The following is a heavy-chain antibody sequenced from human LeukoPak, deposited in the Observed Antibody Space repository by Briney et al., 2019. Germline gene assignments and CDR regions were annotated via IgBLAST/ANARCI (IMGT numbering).Heavy chain of an antibody. CDR1: GGSISSYY. Sequence: SETLSLTCTVSGGSISSYYWSWIRQPPGKGLEWIGYIYYSGSTNYNPSLKSRVTISVDTSKNQFSLKLSSVIAADTAVYYCARGNDILTGYRAFDIWGQGTMVTVSS. V-gene: IGHV4-59*01. CDR2: IYYSGST. D-gene: IGHD3-9*01. CDR3: ARGNDILTGYRAFDI. J-gene: IGHJ3*02.